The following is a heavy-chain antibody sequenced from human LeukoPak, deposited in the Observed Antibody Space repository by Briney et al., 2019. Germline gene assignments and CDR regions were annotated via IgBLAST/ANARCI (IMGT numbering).Heavy chain of an antibody. CDR1: GFTFSSYE. CDR2: ISSSSSYI. Sequence: GGSLRLSCAASGFTFSSYEMNWVRQAPGKGLEWVSSISSSSSYIYYADSVKGRFTISRDNAKNSLYLQMNSLRAEDTAVYYCARAGSSGWYSYYYYYYYMDVWGKGTTVTVSS. J-gene: IGHJ6*03. CDR3: ARAGSSGWYSYYYYYYYMDV. V-gene: IGHV3-21*01. D-gene: IGHD6-19*01.